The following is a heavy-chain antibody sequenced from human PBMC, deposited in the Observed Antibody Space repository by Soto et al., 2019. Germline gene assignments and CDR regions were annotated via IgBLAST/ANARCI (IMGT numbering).Heavy chain of an antibody. CDR3: ARMNYYDTSGYPFDY. D-gene: IGHD3-22*01. CDR2: IYYSGST. V-gene: IGHV4-31*03. CDR1: GGSISSGGYY. J-gene: IGHJ4*02. Sequence: SETLSLTCTVSGGSISSGGYYWSWIRQHRGKGLEWIGYIYYSGSTYYNPSLKSRVTISVDTSKNQFTLKLNSVTAADTAVYYCARMNYYDTSGYPFDYWGQGMMVTVSS.